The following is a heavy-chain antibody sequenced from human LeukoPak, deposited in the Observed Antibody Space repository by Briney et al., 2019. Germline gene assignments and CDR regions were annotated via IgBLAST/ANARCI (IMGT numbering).Heavy chain of an antibody. Sequence: PSETLSLTCTVSGGSISSYYWSWIRQPAGKGLEWIGRIYTSGSTNYNPSLKSRVTMSVDTSKNQFSLKPSSVTAAGTAVYYCARDSLKYYDSSGYHYFDYWGQGTLVTVSS. V-gene: IGHV4-4*07. CDR1: GGSISSYY. J-gene: IGHJ4*02. D-gene: IGHD3-22*01. CDR3: ARDSLKYYDSSGYHYFDY. CDR2: IYTSGST.